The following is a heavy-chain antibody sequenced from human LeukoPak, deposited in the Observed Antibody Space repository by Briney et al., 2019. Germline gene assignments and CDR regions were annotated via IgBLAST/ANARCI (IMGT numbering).Heavy chain of an antibody. CDR3: ARGRDSSGYYYYYYYMDV. V-gene: IGHV4-4*07. J-gene: IGHJ6*03. D-gene: IGHD3-22*01. CDR2: IYTSGST. CDR1: GGSISSYY. Sequence: SETLSLTCTVSGGSISSYYWSWIRQPAGKGLEWIGRIYTSGSTNYNPSLKSRAIMSVDTSKNQFSLKLSSVTAADTAVYYCARGRDSSGYYYYYYYMDVWGKGTTVTVSS.